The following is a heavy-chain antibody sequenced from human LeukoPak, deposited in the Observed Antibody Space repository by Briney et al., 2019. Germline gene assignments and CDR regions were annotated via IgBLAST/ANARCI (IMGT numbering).Heavy chain of an antibody. J-gene: IGHJ6*03. Sequence: GGSLRLSCVVSGFTFSTSWMTWFRQAPGKGLEWVATIRSYSSYIHYGDSVKGRFTISRDDAKKSLYLQMNSLRAEDTAVYFCARYSEVYYYVDVWGTGTTVTVSS. CDR3: ARYSEVYYYVDV. D-gene: IGHD2-21*01. V-gene: IGHV3-21*01. CDR1: GFTFSTSW. CDR2: IRSYSSYI.